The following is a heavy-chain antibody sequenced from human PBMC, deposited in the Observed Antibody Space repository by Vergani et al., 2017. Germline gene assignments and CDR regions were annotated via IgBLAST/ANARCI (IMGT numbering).Heavy chain of an antibody. CDR2: IYHSGST. J-gene: IGHJ5*02. CDR3: AREARGYGDYVGWFDP. Sequence: QLQLQESGSGLVKPSQTLSLTCAVSGGSISSGGYSWSWIRQPPGKGLGWIGYIYHSGSTYYNPSLKSRVTITVDRSKNQFSLKLSSVTAADTAVYYCAREARGYGDYVGWFDPWGQGTLVTVSS. V-gene: IGHV4-30-2*01. D-gene: IGHD4-17*01. CDR1: GGSISSGGYS.